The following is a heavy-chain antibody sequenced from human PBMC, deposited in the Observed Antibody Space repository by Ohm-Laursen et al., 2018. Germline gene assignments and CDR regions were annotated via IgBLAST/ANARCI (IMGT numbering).Heavy chain of an antibody. J-gene: IGHJ3*02. CDR3: AKDYYGDYSSDAFDI. CDR2: ISWDGGST. CDR1: GFTFDDYT. V-gene: IGHV3-43*01. Sequence: SLRLSCAASGFTFDDYTMHWVRQAPGKGLEWVSLISWDGGSTYYADSVKGRFTISRDNAKNSLYLQMNSLRAEDTALYYCAKDYYGDYSSDAFDIWGQGTMVTVSS. D-gene: IGHD4-17*01.